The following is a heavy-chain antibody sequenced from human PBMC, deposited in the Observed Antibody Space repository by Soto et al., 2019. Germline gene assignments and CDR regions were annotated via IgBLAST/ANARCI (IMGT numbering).Heavy chain of an antibody. CDR2: MNPNSGNT. V-gene: IGHV1-8*01. CDR3: ARASLWTTVKTKGRAFDI. Sequence: GASVKVSCKASGYTFTSYDINWVRQATGQGLEWMGWMNPNSGNTGYAQKFQGRVTMTRNTSISTAYMELSSLRAEDTAVYYCARASLWTTVKTKGRAFDIWGQGTMVTVSS. CDR1: GYTFTSYD. J-gene: IGHJ3*02. D-gene: IGHD4-17*01.